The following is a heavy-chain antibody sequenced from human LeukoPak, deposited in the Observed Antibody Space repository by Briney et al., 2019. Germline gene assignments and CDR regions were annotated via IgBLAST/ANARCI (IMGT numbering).Heavy chain of an antibody. CDR3: ARRAGGYSHPYDY. J-gene: IGHJ4*02. CDR1: GFIVSGNY. Sequence: GWSLTLSCAVSGFIVSGNYMSWVRQAPGKGLEWVSLIYSGGTTYYAYSVKGRFTISRDNSKNTLYLQMNSLRAEDTAVYYCARRAGGYSHPYDYWGQGILVTVSS. D-gene: IGHD4-23*01. CDR2: IYSGGTT. V-gene: IGHV3-53*01.